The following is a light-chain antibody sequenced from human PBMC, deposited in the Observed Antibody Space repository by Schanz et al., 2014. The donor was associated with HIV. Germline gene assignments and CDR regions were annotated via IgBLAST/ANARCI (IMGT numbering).Light chain of an antibody. V-gene: IGKV3-20*01. CDR1: QSISSDY. CDR3: QQFGISPPWT. J-gene: IGKJ1*01. Sequence: EIVLTQSPGSLSLLPGERATLSCRTTQSISSDYLAWYQQRPGQPPRLLIYGASSRATGIPDRFSGSGSGTDFTLTISGLEPEDFAVYYCQQFGISPPWTFGQGTKVEI. CDR2: GAS.